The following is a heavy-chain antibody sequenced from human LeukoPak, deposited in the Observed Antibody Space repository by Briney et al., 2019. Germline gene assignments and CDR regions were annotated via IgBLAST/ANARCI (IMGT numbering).Heavy chain of an antibody. Sequence: PGGSLRLSCAASGFTFNTYWMHWVRQAPGKGLVWVSRIRSDGSSTSYADSVRGRFTISRDNAKNTLYLQMNSLRAEDTAVYYCAGVLGVRDLAYFDYWSHGTLVTVSS. CDR1: GFTFNTYW. CDR2: IRSDGSST. J-gene: IGHJ4*01. V-gene: IGHV3-74*01. CDR3: AGVLGVRDLAYFDY. D-gene: IGHD3-10*01.